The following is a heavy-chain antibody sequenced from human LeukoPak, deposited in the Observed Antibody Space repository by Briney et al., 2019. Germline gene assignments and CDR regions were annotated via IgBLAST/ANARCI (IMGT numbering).Heavy chain of an antibody. CDR1: GGSISSYY. CDR3: ARWREEDSAFDI. Sequence: SETLSLTCTVSGGSISSYYWSWIRQPPGKGLEWIGYIYYSGSTNYNPSLKSRVTISVDTSKNQFSLKLSSVTAADTAVYYCARWREEDSAFDIWGQGTMVTVSS. J-gene: IGHJ3*02. V-gene: IGHV4-59*01. D-gene: IGHD1-26*01. CDR2: IYYSGST.